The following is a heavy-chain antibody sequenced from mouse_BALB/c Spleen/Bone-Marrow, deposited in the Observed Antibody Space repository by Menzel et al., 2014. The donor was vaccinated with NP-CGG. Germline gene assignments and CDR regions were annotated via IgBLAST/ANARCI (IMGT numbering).Heavy chain of an antibody. Sequence: EVKLMESGGGLVQPGGSLKLSCAASGFTFSNYGMSWVRQTPDKRLELVATINSNGGSTYYPDSVKGRFTISRDNAKNTLYLQMSSLKSEHTDMYYCARENYRYFYAMDYWGQRTSVTVST. J-gene: IGHJ4*01. D-gene: IGHD2-14*01. CDR2: INSNGGST. CDR3: ARENYRYFYAMDY. V-gene: IGHV5-6-3*01. CDR1: GFTFSNYG.